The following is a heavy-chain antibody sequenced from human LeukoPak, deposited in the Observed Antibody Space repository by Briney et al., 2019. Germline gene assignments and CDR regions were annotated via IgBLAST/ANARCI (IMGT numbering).Heavy chain of an antibody. D-gene: IGHD3-22*01. V-gene: IGHV3-66*02. CDR1: GFTVSSNY. CDR3: ARDVKDSSGYYYRWTGD. J-gene: IGHJ4*02. CDR2: IYSGGST. Sequence: PGGSLRLSCAASGFTVSSNYMSWVRQAPGKGLEWVSVIYSGGSTYYADSVKGRFTISRDNSKNTLHLQMNSLRAEDTAVYYCARDVKDSSGYYYRWTGDWGQGTLVTVSS.